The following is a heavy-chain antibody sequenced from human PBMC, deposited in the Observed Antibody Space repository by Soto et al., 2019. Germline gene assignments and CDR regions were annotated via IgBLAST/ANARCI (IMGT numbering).Heavy chain of an antibody. CDR1: GDSISSYY. V-gene: IGHV4-59*08. D-gene: IGHD6-19*01. J-gene: IGHJ4*02. Sequence: QVQLQESGPGLVKPSETLSLTCTVSGDSISSYYWSWIRQPPGKGLEWIGYIFYTGSTNYNPSLRSRVTISVDTSMNQFYLNLNSLTATDTAVYYCARHGSPVAGTGWLDSWGQGTLVTVSS. CDR2: IFYTGST. CDR3: ARHGSPVAGTGWLDS.